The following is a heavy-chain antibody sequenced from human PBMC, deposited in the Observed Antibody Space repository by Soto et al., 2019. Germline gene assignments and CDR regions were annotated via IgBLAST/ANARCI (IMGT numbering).Heavy chain of an antibody. CDR3: AKVGRVGIDAFDI. V-gene: IGHV3-74*01. Sequence: GGSLRLSCAASGFTFSSYWMHWVRQAPGKGLVWVSCIKSDGSYTRYADSVKGRFTISRDNAKSTLYLQMNSLRAEDTAVYYCAKVGRVGIDAFDIWGQGTMVTVSS. CDR1: GFTFSSYW. CDR2: IKSDGSYT. D-gene: IGHD2-21*01. J-gene: IGHJ3*02.